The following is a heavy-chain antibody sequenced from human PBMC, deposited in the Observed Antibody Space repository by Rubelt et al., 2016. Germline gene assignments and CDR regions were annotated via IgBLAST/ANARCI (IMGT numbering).Heavy chain of an antibody. CDR2: INHSGST. CDR3: ARRRTVPQNWFDP. V-gene: IGHV4-34*01. D-gene: IGHD4-17*01. Sequence: QVQLQQWGAGLLKPSETLSLTCAVYGGSFSGYYWSWIRQPPGKGLEWIGEINHSGSTNYKQSLKTRVTISVDTSQNQFSRSLKSVTAADTAVYYCARRRTVPQNWFDPWGQGTLVTVSS. J-gene: IGHJ5*02. CDR1: GGSFSGYY.